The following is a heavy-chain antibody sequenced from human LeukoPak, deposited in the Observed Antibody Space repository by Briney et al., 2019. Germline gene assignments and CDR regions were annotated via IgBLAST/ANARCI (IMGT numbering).Heavy chain of an antibody. CDR3: AREAWGPRRPYYFDY. V-gene: IGHV3-74*01. D-gene: IGHD7-27*01. Sequence: PGGSLRLSCAASGLTFSSHWMHWVRQAPGKGLVWVSRITNDGSSTTYADSVKGRFTISRDNSKNTLYLQMNSLRAEDTAVYYCAREAWGPRRPYYFDYWGQGTLVTVSS. CDR2: ITNDGSST. CDR1: GLTFSSHW. J-gene: IGHJ4*02.